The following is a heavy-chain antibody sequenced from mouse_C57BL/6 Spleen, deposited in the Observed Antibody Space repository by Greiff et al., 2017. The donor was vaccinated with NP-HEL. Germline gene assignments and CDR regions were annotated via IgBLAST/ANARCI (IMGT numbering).Heavy chain of an antibody. J-gene: IGHJ2*01. CDR2: ISSGGSYT. D-gene: IGHD3-2*02. CDR3: ARHGRDSSGYDY. Sequence: EVKLMESGGDLVKPGGSLKLSCAASGFTFSSYGMSWVRQTPDKRLEWVATISSGGSYTYYPDSVKGRFTISRDNAKNTLYLQMSSLKSEDTAMYYCARHGRDSSGYDYWGQGTTLTVSS. CDR1: GFTFSSYG. V-gene: IGHV5-6*01.